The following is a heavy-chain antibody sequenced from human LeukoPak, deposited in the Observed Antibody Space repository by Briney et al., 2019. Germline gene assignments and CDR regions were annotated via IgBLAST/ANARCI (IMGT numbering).Heavy chain of an antibody. Sequence: SVKVSCMASGGTFSSYAISWVRQAPGQGLEWMVRIIPILGIANYAQKFQGRVTITADKSTSTAYMELSSLRSEDTAVYYCARDTDYGDYVFDYWGQGTLVTVSS. D-gene: IGHD4-17*01. CDR2: IIPILGIA. V-gene: IGHV1-69*04. CDR1: GGTFSSYA. J-gene: IGHJ4*02. CDR3: ARDTDYGDYVFDY.